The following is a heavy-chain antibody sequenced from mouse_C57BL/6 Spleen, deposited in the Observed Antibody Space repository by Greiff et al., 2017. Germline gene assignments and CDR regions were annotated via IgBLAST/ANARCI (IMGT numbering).Heavy chain of an antibody. CDR2: IYPGDGDT. CDR1: GYAFSSSW. Sequence: VHLVESGPELVKPGASVKISCKASGYAFSSSWMNWVKQRPGKGLEWIGRIYPGDGDTNYNGKFKGKATLTADKSSSTAYMQLSSLTSEDSAVYFCAREDYYGSSYAMDYWGQGTSVTVSS. V-gene: IGHV1-82*01. D-gene: IGHD1-1*01. CDR3: AREDYYGSSYAMDY. J-gene: IGHJ4*01.